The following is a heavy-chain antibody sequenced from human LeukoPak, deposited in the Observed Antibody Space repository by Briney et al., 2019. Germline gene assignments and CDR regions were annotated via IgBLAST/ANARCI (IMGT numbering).Heavy chain of an antibody. Sequence: GASVKVSCKASGYTFTSYGISWVRQAPGQRLEWMGWISAYNGNTSYAQKIQGRVTMTTDTSTSTAYMELSRLRSDDTAIYYCATYRQVVLPFEFWGQGTLVTVSS. CDR3: ATYRQVVLPFEF. CDR1: GYTFTSYG. J-gene: IGHJ4*02. CDR2: ISAYNGNT. V-gene: IGHV1-18*01. D-gene: IGHD3-22*01.